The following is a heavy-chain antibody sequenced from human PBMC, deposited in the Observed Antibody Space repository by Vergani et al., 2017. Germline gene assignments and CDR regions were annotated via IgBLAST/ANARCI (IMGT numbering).Heavy chain of an antibody. CDR2: INPSGGST. V-gene: IGHV1-46*01. Sequence: QVQLVQSGAEVKKPGASVKVSCKASGYTFTSYYMHWVRQAPGQGLAWMGIINPSGGSTSYAQKFQGRVTMTGDTSTSTVYMELGSLRSEDTAVYYCAGDSRYCSSTSCYVGRDWFDPWGQGTLVTVSS. CDR3: AGDSRYCSSTSCYVGRDWFDP. D-gene: IGHD2-2*01. J-gene: IGHJ5*02. CDR1: GYTFTSYY.